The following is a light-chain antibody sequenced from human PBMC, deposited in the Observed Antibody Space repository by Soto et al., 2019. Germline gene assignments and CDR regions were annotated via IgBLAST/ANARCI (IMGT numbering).Light chain of an antibody. Sequence: EIVLTQSPGTLSLSPGERSTLSCRASQSVRSSYLAWFQQRPGQAPRLLIHGASSRATGIPDRFSGTVSGTDFTLTIRRLEPEDFAVYYCQQYGSSPSITFGQGTRLEIK. CDR1: QSVRSSY. CDR3: QQYGSSPSIT. CDR2: GAS. V-gene: IGKV3-20*01. J-gene: IGKJ5*01.